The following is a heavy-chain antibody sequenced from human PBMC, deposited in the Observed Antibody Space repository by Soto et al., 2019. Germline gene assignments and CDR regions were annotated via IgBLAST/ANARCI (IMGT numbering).Heavy chain of an antibody. CDR1: GFTLTSHY. CDR3: AAVLYYDFWSGYLGDYYYYYGMDV. V-gene: IGHV1-58*01. Sequence: KDCCNASGFTLTSHYVQFVRQALGQGLEGLGWIVVGSGNTNYAQKFQERVTITRDMSTSTAYMELSSLRSEDTAVYYCAAVLYYDFWSGYLGDYYYYYGMDVWGQGTTVTVSS. J-gene: IGHJ6*02. D-gene: IGHD3-3*01. CDR2: IVVGSGNT.